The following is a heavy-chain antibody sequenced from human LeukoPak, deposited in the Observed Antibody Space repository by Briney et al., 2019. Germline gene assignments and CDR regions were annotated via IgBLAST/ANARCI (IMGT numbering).Heavy chain of an antibody. Sequence: GGSLRLPCAASGFTFSSYSMNWVRQAPGKGLEWVSFISTSSSYIYYTDSVKGRFTISRDNAKNSLYLQMSSLRAEDTAVYYCARGSSSWYYFDSWGQGTLVTVSS. D-gene: IGHD6-19*01. J-gene: IGHJ4*02. CDR2: ISTSSSYI. CDR1: GFTFSSYS. V-gene: IGHV3-21*01. CDR3: ARGSSSWYYFDS.